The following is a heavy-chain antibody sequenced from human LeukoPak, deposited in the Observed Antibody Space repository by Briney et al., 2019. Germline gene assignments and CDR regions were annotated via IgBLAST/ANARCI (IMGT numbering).Heavy chain of an antibody. CDR2: IYPGDSDT. CDR1: GYSFTSYW. Sequence: GESLKISCKGSGYSFTSYWIGWLRQMPGKGLEWMGIIYPGDSDTRYSPSFQGQVTISADRSISTAFLHWSSLKASDTAMYYCARAGSPRFALGELSKWDLWGQGTLVSVSS. J-gene: IGHJ5*02. V-gene: IGHV5-51*01. CDR3: ARAGSPRFALGELSKWDL. D-gene: IGHD3-16*02.